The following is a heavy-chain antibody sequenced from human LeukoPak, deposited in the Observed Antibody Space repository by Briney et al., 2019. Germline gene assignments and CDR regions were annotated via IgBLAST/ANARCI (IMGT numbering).Heavy chain of an antibody. CDR2: INHSGST. J-gene: IGHJ4*02. Sequence: SETLSLTCAVYGGSFSGYYWSWIRQPPGKGLEWIGEINHSGSTNYNPSLKSRVTISVDTSKNQFSLKLSSVTAADTAVYYCARGLEWEPSYWGQGTLVTVSS. CDR1: GGSFSGYY. V-gene: IGHV4-34*01. CDR3: ARGLEWEPSY. D-gene: IGHD1-26*01.